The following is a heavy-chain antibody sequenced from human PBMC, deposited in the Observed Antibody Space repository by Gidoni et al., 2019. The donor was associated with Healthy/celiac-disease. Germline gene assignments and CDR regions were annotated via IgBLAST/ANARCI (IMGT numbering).Heavy chain of an antibody. V-gene: IGHV3-23*01. D-gene: IGHD4-17*01. CDR3: AKSLDYGDYKFRGNPYSY. CDR2: ISGSGGST. Sequence: EVQLLESGGGLVQPGGSLRLSCAASGFTFSSYAMSWVRQAPGKGLEWVSAISGSGGSTYYADSVKGRFTISRDNSKNTLYLQMNSLRAEDTAVYYCAKSLDYGDYKFRGNPYSYWGQGTLVTVSS. CDR1: GFTFSSYA. J-gene: IGHJ4*02.